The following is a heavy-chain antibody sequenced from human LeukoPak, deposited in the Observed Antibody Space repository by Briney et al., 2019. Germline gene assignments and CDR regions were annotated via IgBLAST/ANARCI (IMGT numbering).Heavy chain of an antibody. CDR2: ISAYNGNT. D-gene: IGHD3-22*01. CDR1: GYTFTSYG. V-gene: IGHV1-18*01. J-gene: IGHJ5*02. Sequence: ASVKVSCKASGYTFTSYGISWVRQAPGQGLEWMGWISAYNGNTNYAQKLQGRVTMTTDTSTSTAYMELRSLRSDDTAVYYCARGSRGPYDSSGYYYHWGQGTLVTVSS. CDR3: ARGSRGPYDSSGYYYH.